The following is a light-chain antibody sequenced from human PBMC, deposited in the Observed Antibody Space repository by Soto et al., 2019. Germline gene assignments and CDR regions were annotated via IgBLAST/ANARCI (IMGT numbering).Light chain of an antibody. Sequence: SYELTQPSSVSVSPGQTARITCSGDVLAKKYSRWFQQKPGQVPVLIIYRDSERPSGIPERFSGSNSGTTVTLTISGAQVEDEGDYYCYSAADNNRGVFGGGTKLTVL. CDR1: VLAKKY. V-gene: IGLV3-27*01. CDR2: RDS. J-gene: IGLJ2*01. CDR3: YSAADNNRGV.